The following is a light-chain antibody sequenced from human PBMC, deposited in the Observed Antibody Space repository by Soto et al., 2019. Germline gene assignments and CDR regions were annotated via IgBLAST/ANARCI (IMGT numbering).Light chain of an antibody. Sequence: DIQMTQSPSSLSASVGDRVTITCRASQGISNYLAWYQQKPGRAPKVLIYAASTLQSGVPSRFSGSGSGTDFTLTISSLQPEDVATYYCQKYNSAPTWTFGQGTKVDIK. CDR2: AAS. J-gene: IGKJ1*01. CDR1: QGISNY. V-gene: IGKV1-27*01. CDR3: QKYNSAPTWT.